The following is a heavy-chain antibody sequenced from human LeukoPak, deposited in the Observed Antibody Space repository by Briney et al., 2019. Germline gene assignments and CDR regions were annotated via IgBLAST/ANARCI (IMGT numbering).Heavy chain of an antibody. Sequence: GGSLRLSCAASGFTFSSYEMNWVRQAAGKGLEWVSYITGDGSSIYYADSVRGRFTISRDNAKNSLFLQMNSLRAEDTAVYYCATDRYRYANWGQGTLVTVSS. J-gene: IGHJ4*02. CDR2: ITGDGSSI. CDR1: GFTFSSYE. D-gene: IGHD5-18*01. V-gene: IGHV3-48*03. CDR3: ATDRYRYAN.